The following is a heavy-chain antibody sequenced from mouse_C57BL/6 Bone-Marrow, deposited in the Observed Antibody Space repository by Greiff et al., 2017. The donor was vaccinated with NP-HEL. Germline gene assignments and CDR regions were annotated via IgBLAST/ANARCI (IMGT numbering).Heavy chain of an antibody. D-gene: IGHD1-1*01. CDR2: IYPRSGNT. Sequence: VQLQQSGAELARPGASVKLSCKASGYTFTSYGISWVKQRTGQGLEWIGEIYPRSGNTYYNEKFKGKATLTADKSSSTAYMELRSLTSEDSAVYFCVFTTVVAAYFYAMDYWGQGTSVTVSS. V-gene: IGHV1-81*01. CDR1: GYTFTSYG. J-gene: IGHJ4*01. CDR3: VFTTVVAAYFYAMDY.